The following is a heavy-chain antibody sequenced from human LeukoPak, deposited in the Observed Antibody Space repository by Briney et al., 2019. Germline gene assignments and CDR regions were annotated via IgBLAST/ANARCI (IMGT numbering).Heavy chain of an antibody. V-gene: IGHV3-7*01. CDR3: ARPAGWGSLDY. CDR1: GFSFSTYW. Sequence: PGGSLRLSCAASGFSFSTYWMTWVRQAPGKGLEWVANIKQDGSEKYYVDSVKGRFTISKDNAMNSLCLQMNSLRAEDTAVYYCARPAGWGSLDYWGQGTLVTVSS. D-gene: IGHD7-27*01. J-gene: IGHJ4*02. CDR2: IKQDGSEK.